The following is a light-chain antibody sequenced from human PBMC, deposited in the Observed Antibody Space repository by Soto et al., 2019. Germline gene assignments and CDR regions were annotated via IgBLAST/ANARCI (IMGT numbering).Light chain of an antibody. Sequence: EIGMTQSPSTLSVSPGERATLSWGASQSVRSNLAWYQQKHGQAPRLLIYGASTRATGIPARFSGSGYGTEFTLSIGSLQSEDFAVYYCQQYNDWPPTFGQGTKVDIK. CDR2: GAS. J-gene: IGKJ1*01. CDR1: QSVRSN. V-gene: IGKV3-15*01. CDR3: QQYNDWPPT.